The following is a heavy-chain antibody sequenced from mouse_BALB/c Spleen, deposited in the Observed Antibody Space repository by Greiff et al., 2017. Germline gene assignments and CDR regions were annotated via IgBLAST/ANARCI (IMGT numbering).Heavy chain of an antibody. J-gene: IGHJ3*01. D-gene: IGHD5-1*01. CDR1: GYTFTSYW. V-gene: IGHV1-7*01. CDR3: ARGWEIYLSY. CDR2: INPSTGYT. Sequence: QVHVKQSGAELAKPGASVKMSCKASGYTFTSYWMHWVKQRPGQGLEWIGYINPSTGYTEYNQKFKDKATLTADKSSSTAYMQLSSLTSEDSAVYYCARGWEIYLSYWGQGTLVTVSA.